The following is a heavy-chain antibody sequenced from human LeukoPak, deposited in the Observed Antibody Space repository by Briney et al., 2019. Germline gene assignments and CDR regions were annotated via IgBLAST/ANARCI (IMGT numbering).Heavy chain of an antibody. CDR3: ARGIISRRYYFEC. CDR1: GGSVSSVGNY. Sequence: SETLTLTCTVTGGSVSSVGNYWSWIRQPPGKGLEWIAYVYYTGSSNESPSLKSRVTISVDTSKNQVSLILTSVTAADTAVYYCARGIISRRYYFECWGQGTLVTVSS. CDR2: VYYTGSS. D-gene: IGHD3-16*02. J-gene: IGHJ4*02. V-gene: IGHV4-61*08.